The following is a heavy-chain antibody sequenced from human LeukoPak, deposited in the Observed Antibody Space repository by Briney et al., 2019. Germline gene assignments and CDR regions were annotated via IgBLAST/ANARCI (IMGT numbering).Heavy chain of an antibody. V-gene: IGHV4-34*01. CDR3: ASPGGDEFYYGSGSQPRDY. J-gene: IGHJ4*02. D-gene: IGHD3-10*01. Sequence: SETLSLTCAVYGGSFSGYYWTWIRQPPGKGLEWIGEINHSGSTKYNPSLKSRVTISVDTSKNQFSLKLSSVTAADTAMYYCASPGGDEFYYGSGSQPRDYWGQGTLVTVSS. CDR2: INHSGST. CDR1: GGSFSGYY.